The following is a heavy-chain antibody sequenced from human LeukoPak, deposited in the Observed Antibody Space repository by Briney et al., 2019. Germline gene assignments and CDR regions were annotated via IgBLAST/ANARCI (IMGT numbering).Heavy chain of an antibody. CDR2: IYYSGSI. J-gene: IGHJ5*02. V-gene: IGHV4-59*08. CDR1: GGSISSYY. Sequence: SETLSLTCTVSGGSISSYYWSWIRQPPGKGLEWIGYIYYSGSINYNPSLKSRVTISVDTPKNQFSLKLSSVTAADTAVYYCARVKYIYGFLNWFDPWGQGTLVTVSS. CDR3: ARVKYIYGFLNWFDP. D-gene: IGHD5-18*01.